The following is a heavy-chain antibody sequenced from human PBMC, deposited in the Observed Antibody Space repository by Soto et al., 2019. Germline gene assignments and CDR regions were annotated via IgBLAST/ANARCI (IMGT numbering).Heavy chain of an antibody. CDR2: IKQDGSEK. V-gene: IGHV3-7*03. Sequence: ETLSLTCAVSGVSITDYYWTWIRQAPGKGLEWVANIKQDGSEKYYVDSVRGRFTISRDNANNSLYLELSSLRSEDTAVYYCARDSYSSSWYNWFDPWGQGTLVTVSS. J-gene: IGHJ5*02. CDR3: ARDSYSSSWYNWFDP. D-gene: IGHD6-13*01. CDR1: GVSITDYY.